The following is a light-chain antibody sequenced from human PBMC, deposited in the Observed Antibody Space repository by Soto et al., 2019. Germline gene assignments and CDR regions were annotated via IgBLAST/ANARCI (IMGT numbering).Light chain of an antibody. CDR3: QQYYRWPQT. CDR1: QSVSSSY. CDR2: GAS. J-gene: IGKJ1*01. V-gene: IGKV3-20*01. Sequence: EILFTQSPGTLSFSRGARATLSFRPSQSVSSSYLAWYQKKPGQVPRILVYGASSRATGIPARFSGSGSGTDFNLTISRLETEDFAVYDCQQYYRWPQTFGQGTKVDIK.